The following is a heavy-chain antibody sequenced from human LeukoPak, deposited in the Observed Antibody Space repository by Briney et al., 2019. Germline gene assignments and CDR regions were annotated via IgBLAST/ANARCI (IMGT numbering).Heavy chain of an antibody. J-gene: IGHJ4*02. V-gene: IGHV4-34*01. CDR1: GGSFSGYY. D-gene: IGHD3-22*01. Sequence: SETLSLTCAVYGGSFSGYYWSWIRQPPGKGLEGIGEINHSGSTNYNPSLKSRVTISVDTSKNQFSLKLSSVTAADTAVYYCARSRRPRYYYDSSGYYFDYWGQGTLVTVSS. CDR3: ARSRRPRYYYDSSGYYFDY. CDR2: INHSGST.